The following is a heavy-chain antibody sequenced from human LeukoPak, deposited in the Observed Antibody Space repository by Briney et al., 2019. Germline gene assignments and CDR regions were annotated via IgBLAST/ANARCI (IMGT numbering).Heavy chain of an antibody. D-gene: IGHD1-20*01. Sequence: SQTLSLTCTVSGGSISSGGYYWSWIRQHPGKGLEWIGYIYYSGSTYYNPSLKSRVTISVDTPKNQFSLKLSSVTAADTAVYYCARDNFSEAGMDVWGQGTTVTVSS. V-gene: IGHV4-31*03. CDR1: GGSISSGGYY. CDR2: IYYSGST. J-gene: IGHJ6*02. CDR3: ARDNFSEAGMDV.